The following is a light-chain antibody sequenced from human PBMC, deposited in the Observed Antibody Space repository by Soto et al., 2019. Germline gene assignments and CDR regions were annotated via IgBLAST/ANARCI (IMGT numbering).Light chain of an antibody. Sequence: QSVLAQPASVPGSPGQSITISCTGTSSDIGAYNYVSWYRQHPGKAPQPLIYDVNNRPSGVSHRFSGSKSGNTASPTISGLQSEDEADYFCTSYTGSNTLEVFGPGTKVTVL. V-gene: IGLV2-14*03. CDR1: SSDIGAYNY. CDR3: TSYTGSNTLEV. J-gene: IGLJ1*01. CDR2: DVN.